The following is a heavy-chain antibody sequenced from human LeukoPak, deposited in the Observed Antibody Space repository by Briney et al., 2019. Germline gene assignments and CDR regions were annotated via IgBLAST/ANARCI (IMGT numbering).Heavy chain of an antibody. CDR3: ARSRQASGLLSS. CDR1: GXAIASXXYS. Sequence: TXXVSGXAIASXXYSWXXIRXSXXXXXXXIGCIYDRGPAYYNPSLKSRFTISVDRPKNQFFLNVTSLTAADTAVYYCARSRQASGLLSSWGQGTPVVVSS. D-gene: IGHD3-10*01. V-gene: IGHV4-30-2*06. CDR2: IYDRGPA. J-gene: IGHJ5*02.